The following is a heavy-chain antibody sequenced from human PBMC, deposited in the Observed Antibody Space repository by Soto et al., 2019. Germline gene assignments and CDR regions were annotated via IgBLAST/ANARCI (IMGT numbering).Heavy chain of an antibody. V-gene: IGHV4-61*05. CDR2: IYYSGST. Sequence: SETLSLTCTVSGGSISSSSYYWGWIRQPPGKGLEWIGYIYYSGSTNYNPSLKSQVTISVDTSKNQFSLKLSSVTAADTAVYYCAALDHDYVWGSYRKEDYWGQGTLVTVSS. CDR1: GGSISSSSYY. CDR3: AALDHDYVWGSYRKEDY. J-gene: IGHJ4*02. D-gene: IGHD3-16*02.